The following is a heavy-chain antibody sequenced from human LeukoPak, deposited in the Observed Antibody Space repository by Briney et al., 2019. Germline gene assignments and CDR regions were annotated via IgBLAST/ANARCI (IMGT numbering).Heavy chain of an antibody. CDR3: AKLWSGYYFDY. J-gene: IGHJ4*02. V-gene: IGHV3-11*01. CDR2: ISSSGSTI. CDR1: GFTFSDYY. Sequence: PGGSLRLSCAASGFTFSDYYMNWIRQAPGKGLEWVSYISSSGSTIYYADSVKGRFTISRDNAKNTLYLQMNSLRAEDTAVYYCAKLWSGYYFDYWGQGTLVTVSS. D-gene: IGHD3-3*01.